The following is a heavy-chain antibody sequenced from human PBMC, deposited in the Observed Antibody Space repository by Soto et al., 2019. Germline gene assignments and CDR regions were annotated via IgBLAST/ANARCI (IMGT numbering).Heavy chain of an antibody. Sequence: EVQLLESGGGLVQPGGSLRLSCAASGFTFSSYSMNWVRQAPGKGLEWVSSISSSSSYIYYADSVKGRFTISRDNAKNSLYLQMNSLRAEDTAVYYCARLRPAYCSSTSCYILDYWGQGTLVTVSS. J-gene: IGHJ4*02. CDR2: ISSSSSYI. D-gene: IGHD2-2*02. CDR1: GFTFSSYS. CDR3: ARLRPAYCSSTSCYILDY. V-gene: IGHV3-21*01.